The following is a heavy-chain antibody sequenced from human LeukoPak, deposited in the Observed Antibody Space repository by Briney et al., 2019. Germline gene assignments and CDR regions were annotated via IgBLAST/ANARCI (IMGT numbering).Heavy chain of an antibody. CDR1: GYTFTGYY. CDR3: ARTMIVPLPGDAFDI. CDR2: INPNSGGT. J-gene: IGHJ3*02. Sequence: VASVKVSCKASGYTFTGYYMHWVRQAPGQGLEWMGRINPNSGGTNYAQKFQGRVTMTRDTSISTAYMELSRLRSDDTAVYYCARTMIVPLPGDAFDIWGQGRMVTVSS. V-gene: IGHV1-2*06. D-gene: IGHD3-22*01.